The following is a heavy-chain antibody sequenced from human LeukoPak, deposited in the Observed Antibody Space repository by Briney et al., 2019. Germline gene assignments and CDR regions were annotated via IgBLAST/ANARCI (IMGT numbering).Heavy chain of an antibody. D-gene: IGHD3-10*02. CDR3: AELGITMIGGV. CDR2: ISGSDGST. J-gene: IGHJ6*04. V-gene: IGHV3-23*01. CDR1: GFTFSSSA. Sequence: GGSLRLSCAASGFTFSSSAMSWVRLAPGKGLEWVSGISGSDGSTYYADSVKGRFTISRDNSKNTLFLQMNSLRAEDTAVYYCAELGITMIGGVWGKGTTVTISS.